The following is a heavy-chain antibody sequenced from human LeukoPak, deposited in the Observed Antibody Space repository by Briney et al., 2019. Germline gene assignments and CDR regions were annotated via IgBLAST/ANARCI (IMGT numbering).Heavy chain of an antibody. J-gene: IGHJ6*03. CDR2: IIPIFGIA. CDR3: ATYRGGFYCSGGSCYYYYYMDV. V-gene: IGHV1-69*13. CDR1: GGTFTSYA. Sequence: SVKVSCKASGGTFTSYAISWVRQAPGQGLEWMGGIIPIFGIANYAQKFQGRVTITADESTSTAYMELSSLRSEDTAVYYCATYRGGFYCSGGSCYYYYYMDVWGKGTTVTISS. D-gene: IGHD2-15*01.